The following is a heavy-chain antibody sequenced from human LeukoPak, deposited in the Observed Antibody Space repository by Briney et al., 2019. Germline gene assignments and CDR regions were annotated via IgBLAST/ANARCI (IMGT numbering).Heavy chain of an antibody. J-gene: IGHJ4*02. Sequence: SGGSLRLSCAASGFTFSRYTMNWVRPAPGKGLEWVSSISSSSSYIYYADSVKGRFTISRDNAKNSLYLQMNSLIAEDTAVYYCAREGSSTSCLDYWGQGTLVTVSS. CDR3: AREGSSTSCLDY. CDR1: GFTFSRYT. V-gene: IGHV3-21*01. D-gene: IGHD2-2*01. CDR2: ISSSSSYI.